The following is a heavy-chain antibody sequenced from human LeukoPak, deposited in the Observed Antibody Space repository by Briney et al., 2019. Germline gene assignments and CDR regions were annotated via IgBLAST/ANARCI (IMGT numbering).Heavy chain of an antibody. V-gene: IGHV3-33*01. D-gene: IGHD6-19*01. CDR3: AARPVRAVRGPFDF. CDR2: IWDDGSEK. Sequence: GGSLRLSCEASEFIFSNGMHWVRQAPGKGLEWVAAIWDDGSEKYYGDSVRGRFTNSRDSSKNTLYLQMNSLRVDDTAVYHCAARPVRAVRGPFDFWGQGSLVTVSS. J-gene: IGHJ4*02. CDR1: EFIFSNG.